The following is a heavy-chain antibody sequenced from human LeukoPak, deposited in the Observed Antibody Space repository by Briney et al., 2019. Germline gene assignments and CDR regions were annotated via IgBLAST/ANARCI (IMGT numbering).Heavy chain of an antibody. D-gene: IGHD7-27*01. J-gene: IGHJ4*02. CDR3: ASRKLGNDY. CDR2: IYSSGRT. CDR1: GDSISSGSYY. Sequence: SQTLSLTCTVSGDSISSGSYYWSWIRQPAGEGLEWIGRIYSSGRTHYSPSLKSRVAISADTSQNQFSLKLSSVTAADTAVYYCASRKLGNDYWGQGTLVTVSS. V-gene: IGHV4-61*02.